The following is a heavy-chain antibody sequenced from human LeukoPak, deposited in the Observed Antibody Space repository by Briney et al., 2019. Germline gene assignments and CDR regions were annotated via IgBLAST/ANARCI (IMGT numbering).Heavy chain of an antibody. Sequence: PGRSLRLSCAASGFTFSSYAMHWVRQAPGKGLEWVAVISYDGSNKYYADSVKGRFTISRDNSKNTLYLQMNSLRAEDTAVYYCARDPRDYGDYAFGYWGQGTLVTVSS. CDR1: GFTFSSYA. J-gene: IGHJ4*02. CDR3: ARDPRDYGDYAFGY. D-gene: IGHD4-17*01. V-gene: IGHV3-30-3*01. CDR2: ISYDGSNK.